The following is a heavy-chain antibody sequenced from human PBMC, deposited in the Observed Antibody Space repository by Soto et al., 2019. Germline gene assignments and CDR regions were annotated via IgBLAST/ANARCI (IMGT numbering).Heavy chain of an antibody. V-gene: IGHV1-24*01. D-gene: IGHD2-21*02. J-gene: IGHJ6*02. CDR1: GYTLTELS. CDR2: FDPEDGET. Sequence: GASVKVSCKVSGYTLTELSMHWVRQAPGKGLEWMGGFDPEDGETIYAQKFQGRVTMTEDTSTDTAYMELSSLRSEDTAVYYCATLPHCGGDCFDGMDAWGQGTKVTVSS. CDR3: ATLPHCGGDCFDGMDA.